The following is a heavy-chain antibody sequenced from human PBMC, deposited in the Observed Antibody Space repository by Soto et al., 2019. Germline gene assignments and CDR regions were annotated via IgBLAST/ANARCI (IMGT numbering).Heavy chain of an antibody. Sequence: ASVKVSCKASGYTFTGYYMHWVRQAPGQGLEWMGWINPNSGGTNYAQKFQGWVTMTRDTSISTAYMELSRLRSDDTAVYYCATEGMITFGGVIANDAFDNWGQGTMVTVSS. J-gene: IGHJ3*02. CDR1: GYTFTGYY. CDR2: INPNSGGT. CDR3: ATEGMITFGGVIANDAFDN. V-gene: IGHV1-2*04. D-gene: IGHD3-16*02.